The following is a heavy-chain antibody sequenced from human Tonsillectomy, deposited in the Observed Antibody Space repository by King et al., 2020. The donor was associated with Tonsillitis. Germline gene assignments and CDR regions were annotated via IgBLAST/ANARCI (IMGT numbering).Heavy chain of an antibody. V-gene: IGHV3-23*04. CDR2: ISGSGGRT. CDR3: AKVYYGGSCSGGSCHPGVVLSNHLYY. Sequence: VQLVESGGGLVQPGGSLRLSCAASGFTFSTYAMSWVRQAPGKGLEWVSAISGSGGRTYYADSVKGRFTISRDNSKNTLDLQMNSLRAEDTAVYYCAKVYYGGSCSGGSCHPGVVLSNHLYYWGQGTLVTVSS. D-gene: IGHD2-15*01. J-gene: IGHJ4*02. CDR1: GFTFSTYA.